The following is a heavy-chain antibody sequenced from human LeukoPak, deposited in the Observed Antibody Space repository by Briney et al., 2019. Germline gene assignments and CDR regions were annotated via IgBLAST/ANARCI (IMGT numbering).Heavy chain of an antibody. D-gene: IGHD6-13*01. CDR2: ISAYNGNT. CDR3: ARGAAASTTFGWFDP. V-gene: IGHV1-18*01. Sequence: GASVKVSCKASGYTFTSYGISWVRQAPGQGLEWMGWISAYNGNTNYAQKLQGRVTMTTDTSTSTAYMELRSLRSDDTAVYYCARGAAASTTFGWFDPWGQGTLVSVSS. J-gene: IGHJ5*02. CDR1: GYTFTSYG.